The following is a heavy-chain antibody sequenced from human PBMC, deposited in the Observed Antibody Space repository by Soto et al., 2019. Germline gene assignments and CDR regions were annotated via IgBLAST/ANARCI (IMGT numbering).Heavy chain of an antibody. J-gene: IGHJ4*02. Sequence: WGSLRLSCAASGFTFSSYWMSWVRQAPGKGLEWVANIKQDGSEKYYVDSVKGRFTISRDNAKNSLYLQMNSLRAEDTAVYYCARDLVSWSSSLTDYWGQGTLVTVSS. D-gene: IGHD6-6*01. V-gene: IGHV3-7*01. CDR2: IKQDGSEK. CDR1: GFTFSSYW. CDR3: ARDLVSWSSSLTDY.